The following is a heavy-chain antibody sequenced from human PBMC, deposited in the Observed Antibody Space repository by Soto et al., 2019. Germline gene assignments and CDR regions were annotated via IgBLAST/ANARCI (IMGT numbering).Heavy chain of an antibody. Sequence: SVKVSCKASGGTFSSYAISWVRQAPGQGLEWMGGIIPIFGTANYAQKFQGRVTITADKSTSTAYMELSSLRSEDTAVYYCARAQESDIVLMVYAIHYYYYGMDVWGQGTTVTVSS. CDR1: GGTFSSYA. J-gene: IGHJ6*02. CDR2: IIPIFGTA. V-gene: IGHV1-69*06. CDR3: ARAQESDIVLMVYAIHYYYYGMDV. D-gene: IGHD2-8*01.